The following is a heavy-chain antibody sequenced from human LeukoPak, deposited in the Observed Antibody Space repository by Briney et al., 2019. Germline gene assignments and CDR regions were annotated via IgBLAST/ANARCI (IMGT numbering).Heavy chain of an antibody. V-gene: IGHV1-18*01. Sequence: ASVKVPCKASGYTFTSYGISWVRQAPGQGLELMGLISAYNGNTNYAQKLQGRVTMTTDTSTSTAYMELTSLRSDDTAVYYCACRGEVGATSSFSPYFDYWGQGTLVTVSS. CDR1: GYTFTSYG. CDR2: ISAYNGNT. D-gene: IGHD1-26*01. J-gene: IGHJ4*02. CDR3: ACRGEVGATSSFSPYFDY.